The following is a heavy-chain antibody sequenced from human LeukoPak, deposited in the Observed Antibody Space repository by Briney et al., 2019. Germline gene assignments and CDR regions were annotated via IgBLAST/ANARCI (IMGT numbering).Heavy chain of an antibody. J-gene: IGHJ3*02. CDR2: IGTTGDT. D-gene: IGHD6-19*01. CDR1: GFTFSSHD. CDR3: ARESGSGWYVGDDGFDI. V-gene: IGHV3-13*01. Sequence: GGSLRLSCAASGFTFSSHDIHWVRQSTRKGLEWVSSIGTTGDTHYVGSVKGRFTISRENARNSVYLQMNSLRVGDTAVYYCARESGSGWYVGDDGFDIWGKGTMVTVAS.